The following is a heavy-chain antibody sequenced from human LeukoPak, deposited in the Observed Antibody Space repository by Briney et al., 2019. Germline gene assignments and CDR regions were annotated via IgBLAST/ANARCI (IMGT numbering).Heavy chain of an antibody. CDR3: ATDPGGYYDSSGYYYGY. Sequence: EASVKVSCKVSGYTLTELSMHWVRQAPGKGLEWMGGFDPEDGETIYAQKFQGRVTMTEDTSTDTAYMELSSLRSEDTAVYYCATDPGGYYDSSGYYYGYWGQGTLVTVSS. J-gene: IGHJ4*02. CDR2: FDPEDGET. D-gene: IGHD3-22*01. CDR1: GYTLTELS. V-gene: IGHV1-24*01.